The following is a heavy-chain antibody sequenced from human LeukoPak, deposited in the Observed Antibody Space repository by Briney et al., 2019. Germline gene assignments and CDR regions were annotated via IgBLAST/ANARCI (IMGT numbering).Heavy chain of an antibody. CDR3: ASGRGRYFDWLSDDY. Sequence: AGGSLRLSCAASGFTFSSYAMHWVRQAPGKGLEWVAVISYDGSNKYYADSVKGRFTISRDNSKNTLYLQMNSLRAEDTAVYYCASGRGRYFDWLSDDYWGQGTLVTVSS. J-gene: IGHJ4*02. D-gene: IGHD3-9*01. V-gene: IGHV3-30-3*01. CDR2: ISYDGSNK. CDR1: GFTFSSYA.